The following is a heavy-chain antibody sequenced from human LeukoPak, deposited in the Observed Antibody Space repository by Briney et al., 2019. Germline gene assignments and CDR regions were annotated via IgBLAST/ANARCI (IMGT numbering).Heavy chain of an antibody. CDR3: ARDWRLADNNWFDP. J-gene: IGHJ5*02. D-gene: IGHD3-3*01. Sequence: SETLSLTCTVSGGSISSSSYYWGWIRQPPGKGLEWIGSIYYSGSTYYNPSLKSRVTISVDTSKNQFSLKLSSVTAADTAMYYCARDWRLADNNWFDPWGQGTLVTVSS. V-gene: IGHV4-39*07. CDR2: IYYSGST. CDR1: GGSISSSSYY.